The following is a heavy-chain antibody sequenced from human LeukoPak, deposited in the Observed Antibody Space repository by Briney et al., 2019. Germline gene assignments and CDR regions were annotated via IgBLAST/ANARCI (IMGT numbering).Heavy chain of an antibody. V-gene: IGHV3-33*03. CDR1: GFSFSRYG. Sequence: GRSLRLSCAASGFSFSRYGMHWVRQAPGKGLEWVAVIWYDGSNKYYIDSVKGRFTISRDNSNNMVDLQMNSLRAEDTAVYYCAKERCSTSCYLFDSWGQGTLVTVSS. D-gene: IGHD2-2*01. CDR3: AKERCSTSCYLFDS. J-gene: IGHJ4*02. CDR2: IWYDGSNK.